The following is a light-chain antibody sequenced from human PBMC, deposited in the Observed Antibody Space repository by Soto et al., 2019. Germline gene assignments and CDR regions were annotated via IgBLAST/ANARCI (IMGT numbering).Light chain of an antibody. CDR1: SSNIGNNA. V-gene: IGLV1-36*01. J-gene: IGLJ3*02. CDR3: ASWDDSLNAWV. Sequence: QLVLTQPPSVSEAPRQRVTISCSGSSSNIGNNAVNWYQQLPGKAPKLLIYYDDLLPSGVSDRFSGSKSGTSASLAISGLQPEDEADYYCASWDDSLNAWVFGGGTKLTVL. CDR2: YDD.